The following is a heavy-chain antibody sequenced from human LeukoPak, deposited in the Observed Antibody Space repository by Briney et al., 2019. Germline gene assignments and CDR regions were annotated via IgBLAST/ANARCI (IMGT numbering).Heavy chain of an antibody. Sequence: SVTLSLTCAVSGASIDSHRWWSWVRQPPGKRLEWIGEIYHSGGANYRPSLKIGVTMSGGTSKNQFSLHLSSVTAADTAVYYCARESSSSCSDVDYCGQGTLVTVSS. J-gene: IGHJ4*02. D-gene: IGHD2-2*01. CDR3: ARESSSSCSDVDY. CDR1: GASIDSHRW. CDR2: IYHSGGA. V-gene: IGHV4-4*02.